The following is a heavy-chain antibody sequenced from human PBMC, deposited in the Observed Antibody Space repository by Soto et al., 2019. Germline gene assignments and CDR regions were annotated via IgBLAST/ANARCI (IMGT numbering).Heavy chain of an antibody. D-gene: IGHD3-3*01. J-gene: IGHJ4*02. CDR2: IYHTGST. Sequence: PSETLSLTYTVSGGSISSSGFSWSWIRQPPGKGLEWIGYIYHTGSTYYSPSLKSRLTMSVDTSKNQFSLKLTSVTAADTAVYYGARRDDFWSGYSIDYWGLGTLVTVSS. CDR3: ARRDDFWSGYSIDY. CDR1: GGSISSSGFS. V-gene: IGHV4-30-2*01.